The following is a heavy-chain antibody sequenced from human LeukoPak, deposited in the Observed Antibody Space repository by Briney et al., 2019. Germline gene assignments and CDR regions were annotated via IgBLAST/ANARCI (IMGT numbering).Heavy chain of an antibody. CDR3: ARGRGMIVDY. V-gene: IGHV4-34*01. D-gene: IGHD3-22*01. CDR2: INHSGST. Sequence: SETLSLTCAVYGGSFSGDFFTWIRQPPGKGLEWIGEINHSGSTNYNPSLKSRVTISVDTSKNQISLKLSSVTAADTAVYYCARGRGMIVDYWGQGTLVTVSS. CDR1: GGSFSGDF. J-gene: IGHJ4*02.